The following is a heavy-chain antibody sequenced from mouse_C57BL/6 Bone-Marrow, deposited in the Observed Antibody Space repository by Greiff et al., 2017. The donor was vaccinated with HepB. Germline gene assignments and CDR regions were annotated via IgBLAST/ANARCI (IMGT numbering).Heavy chain of an antibody. V-gene: IGHV10-1*01. CDR3: VRLWDEAY. CDR2: IRSKSNNYAT. Sequence: EVNVVESGGGLVQPKGSLKLSCAASGFSFNTYAMNWVRQAPGKGLEWVARIRSKSNNYATYYADSVKDRFTISRDDSESMLYLQMNNLKTENTAMYYCVRLWDEAYWGQGTLVTVSA. CDR1: GFSFNTYA. J-gene: IGHJ3*01. D-gene: IGHD4-1*01.